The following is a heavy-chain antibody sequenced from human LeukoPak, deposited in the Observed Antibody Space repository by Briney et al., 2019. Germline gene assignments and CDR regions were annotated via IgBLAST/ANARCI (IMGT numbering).Heavy chain of an antibody. Sequence: PGRSLRLSCAASGFTFSSYGMHWVRQAPGKGLEWVSVISFDGSAKYYADSVKGRFTISRDNSKNTLYLQMTSLRAEDTAVYYCAEDRVTAAGYYFDYWGQGTLVTVSS. V-gene: IGHV3-30*18. CDR1: GFTFSSYG. J-gene: IGHJ4*02. CDR2: ISFDGSAK. D-gene: IGHD6-13*01. CDR3: AEDRVTAAGYYFDY.